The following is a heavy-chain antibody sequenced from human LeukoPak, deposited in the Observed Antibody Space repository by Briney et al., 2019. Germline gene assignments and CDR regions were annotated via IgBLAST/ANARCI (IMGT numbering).Heavy chain of an antibody. CDR2: IYYSGST. J-gene: IGHJ6*03. CDR1: CGSISSYY. Sequence: SETLSLTCTVSCGSISSYYWIWIRQPPGKGLEWIGYIYYSGSTNYNPSLKSRVTISVDTSKNQFSLKLSSVTAADTAVYYCARDGPYYYMDVWGKGTTVTVSS. CDR3: ARDGPYYYMDV. V-gene: IGHV4-59*01.